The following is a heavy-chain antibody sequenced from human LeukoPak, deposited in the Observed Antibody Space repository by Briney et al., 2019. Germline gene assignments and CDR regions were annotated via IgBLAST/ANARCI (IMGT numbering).Heavy chain of an antibody. CDR1: GYTFSDYY. Sequence: ASVKVSCKASGYTFSDYYMHWVRQAPGQGLEWMGWISAYNGNTNYAQKLQGRVTMTTDTSTSTAYMELRSLRSDDTAVYYCARGVPYSGYGQYYYDSSGYHGMDVWGQGTTVTVSS. CDR3: ARGVPYSGYGQYYYDSSGYHGMDV. D-gene: IGHD3-22*01. CDR2: ISAYNGNT. J-gene: IGHJ6*02. V-gene: IGHV1-18*04.